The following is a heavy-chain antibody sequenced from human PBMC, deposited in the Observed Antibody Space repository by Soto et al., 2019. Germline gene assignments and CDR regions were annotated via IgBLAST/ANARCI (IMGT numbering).Heavy chain of an antibody. CDR2: INPSGGST. Sequence: ASVKVSCKASGYTFTSSYMHWVRQAPGQGLEWMGIINPSGGSTSYAQKFQGRVTMTRDTSTSTVYMELSSLRSEDTAVYYCATEEPLVEAYAFPPPLKDLDVWGRGPTVTFSS. CDR3: ATEEPLVEAYAFPPPLKDLDV. CDR1: GYTFTSSY. D-gene: IGHD2-8*01. V-gene: IGHV1-46*01. J-gene: IGHJ6*02.